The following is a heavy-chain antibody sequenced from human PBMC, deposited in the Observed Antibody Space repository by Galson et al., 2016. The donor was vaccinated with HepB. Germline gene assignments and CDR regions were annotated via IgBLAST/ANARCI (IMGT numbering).Heavy chain of an antibody. Sequence: SLRLSCAASGFAFSSHWMHWVRQDLGKGLVWVSRINSDGTISNYADSVKGRFTISRDNSKNTFSLQMNSLRVEDTALYYCATATDYALDIWGQGTMVNVAS. CDR2: INSDGTIS. J-gene: IGHJ3*02. V-gene: IGHV3-74*01. D-gene: IGHD2-2*01. CDR3: ATATDYALDI. CDR1: GFAFSSHW.